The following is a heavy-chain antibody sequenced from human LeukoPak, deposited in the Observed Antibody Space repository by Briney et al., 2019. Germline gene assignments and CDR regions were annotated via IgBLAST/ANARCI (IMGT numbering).Heavy chain of an antibody. V-gene: IGHV3-21*01. CDR3: ARTGYYDILTGYIYYYYMDV. CDR1: GFTFSSYS. D-gene: IGHD3-9*01. CDR2: ISSSSSYI. J-gene: IGHJ6*03. Sequence: GGSLRLSCAASGFTFSSYSMNWVRQAPGKGLEWVSSISSSSSYIYYADSVKGRFTISRDNGKNSLYLQMNSLRAEDTAVYYCARTGYYDILTGYIYYYYMDVWGKGTTVTVSS.